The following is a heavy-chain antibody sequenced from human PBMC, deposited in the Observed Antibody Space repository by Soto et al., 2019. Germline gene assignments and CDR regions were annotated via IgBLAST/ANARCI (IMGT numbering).Heavy chain of an antibody. D-gene: IGHD6-13*01. CDR3: ARVMAYEQQLVPFDY. V-gene: IGHV1-2*02. J-gene: IGHJ4*02. Sequence: ASVKVSCKTSGYTFIGYYLNWVRQAPGQGLEWMGWVNPHTGGTHYAQKFDGRVTMTRDTSTFTAYMELSGLKFDDTATYFCARVMAYEQQLVPFDYWGQGTLVTVSS. CDR1: GYTFIGYY. CDR2: VNPHTGGT.